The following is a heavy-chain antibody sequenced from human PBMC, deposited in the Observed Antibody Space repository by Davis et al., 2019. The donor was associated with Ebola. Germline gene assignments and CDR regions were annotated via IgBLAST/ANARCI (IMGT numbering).Heavy chain of an antibody. CDR1: GGTFSSYA. CDR3: VRGGYRDYPHW. CDR2: IDPTNGDT. Sequence: ASVKVSCKASGGTFSSYAISWVRQAPGQGLQWMGWIDPTNGDTNYAQKFQGRVTMTWDTSISTAYMELSSLRSDDTAVYYCVRGGYRDYPHWWGQGTLVTVSS. V-gene: IGHV1-2*02. D-gene: IGHD4-17*01. J-gene: IGHJ4*02.